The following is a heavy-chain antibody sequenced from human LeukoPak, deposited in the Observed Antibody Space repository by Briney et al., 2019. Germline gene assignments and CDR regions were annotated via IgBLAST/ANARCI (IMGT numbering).Heavy chain of an antibody. J-gene: IGHJ5*02. CDR1: GYSISSGYY. V-gene: IGHV4-38-2*02. Sequence: SETLSLTCTVSGYSISSGYYWGWIRQPPGKGLEWIGSIYHSGSTYYNPSLKSRVTISVDTSKNQFSLKLSSVTAAVTAVYYCARVYLNNWFDPWGQGTLDTVSS. CDR2: IYHSGST. CDR3: ARVYLNNWFDP. D-gene: IGHD5/OR15-5a*01.